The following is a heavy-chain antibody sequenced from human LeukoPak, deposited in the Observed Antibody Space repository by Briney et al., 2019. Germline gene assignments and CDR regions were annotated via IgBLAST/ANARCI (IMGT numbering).Heavy chain of an antibody. J-gene: IGHJ4*02. Sequence: SETLPLTCAVSGASISNYYWSWIRQPAAKGLEWIGRIYTSGSTKYNPSLTSRVTMSVDTSKNQFSLKLRSVTAADTAVYYCARAVHCSGGSCYFDYWGQGTLVTVSS. CDR1: GASISNYY. D-gene: IGHD2-15*01. CDR2: IYTSGST. CDR3: ARAVHCSGGSCYFDY. V-gene: IGHV4-4*07.